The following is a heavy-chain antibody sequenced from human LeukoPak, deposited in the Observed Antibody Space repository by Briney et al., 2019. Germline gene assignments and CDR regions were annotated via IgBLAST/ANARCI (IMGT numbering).Heavy chain of an antibody. CDR1: GFTFSSYA. Sequence: GGSLRLSCAASGFTFSSYAMSWVRQAPGKGLEWVSGLSGSGGSTYYADSVKGRFTISRDNSKNTLYLQMNSLRAEDTAVYYCAKDQRGYSSRWGQGTLVTVSS. J-gene: IGHJ4*02. CDR2: LSGSGGST. V-gene: IGHV3-23*01. CDR3: AKDQRGYSSR. D-gene: IGHD5-18*01.